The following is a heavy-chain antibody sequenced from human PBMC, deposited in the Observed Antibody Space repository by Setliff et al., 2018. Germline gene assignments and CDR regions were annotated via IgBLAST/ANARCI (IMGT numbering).Heavy chain of an antibody. D-gene: IGHD6-13*01. CDR2: IYYSGST. J-gene: IGHJ5*02. CDR1: GGSISSYY. Sequence: TSETLSLTCTVSGGSISSYYWGWIRQPPGKGLEWIGSIYYSGSTYYNPSLKSRVTISVDTSKNQFSLKLSSVTAADTAVYYCARETTYSSSWYGWFDPWGQGTLVTVSS. CDR3: ARETTYSSSWYGWFDP. V-gene: IGHV4-39*07.